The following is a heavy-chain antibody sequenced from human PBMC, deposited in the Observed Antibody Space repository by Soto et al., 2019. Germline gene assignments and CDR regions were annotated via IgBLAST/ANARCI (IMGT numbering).Heavy chain of an antibody. J-gene: IGHJ6*03. CDR1: GFTFSSYA. CDR3: ARERGSRGDDYGDHEVSFYYYYYMDV. CDR2: ISSNGGST. Sequence: GGSLRLSCAASGFTFSSYAMHWVRQAPGKGLEYVSAISSNGGSTYYANSVKGRFTISRDNSKNTLYLQMGSLRAEDMAVYYCARERGSRGDDYGDHEVSFYYYYYMDVWGKGTTVTVSS. D-gene: IGHD4-17*01. V-gene: IGHV3-64*01.